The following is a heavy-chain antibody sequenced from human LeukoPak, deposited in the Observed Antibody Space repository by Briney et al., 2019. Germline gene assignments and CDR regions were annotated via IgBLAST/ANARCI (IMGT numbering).Heavy chain of an antibody. CDR3: AKGRPRCCPGNDCYPFFDF. CDR2: MKFNGNT. D-gene: IGHD2-21*02. J-gene: IGHJ4*02. Sequence: SETLSLTCTVSGDSIISSYWSWIRQPPGKGLEWIAYMKFNGNTNYNPPLKSRVTISLDTSKNQFSLILNSVTTSDTAVYYCAKGRPRCCPGNDCYPFFDFWGQGSLVTVSS. V-gene: IGHV4-59*12. CDR1: GDSIISSY.